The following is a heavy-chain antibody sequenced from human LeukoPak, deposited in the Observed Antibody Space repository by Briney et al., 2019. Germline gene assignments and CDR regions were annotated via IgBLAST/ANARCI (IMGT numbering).Heavy chain of an antibody. CDR2: ISGSGGST. D-gene: IGHD6-13*01. CDR1: GFTFSSYA. V-gene: IGHV3-23*01. J-gene: IGHJ5*02. CDR3: AKDGYSSSFNWFDP. Sequence: GGSLRLSCAASGFTFSSYAMNWVRQAPGKGLEWVSAISGSGGSTYYADSVKGRLTISRDNSKNTLYLQMNSLRAEDTAVYYCAKDGYSSSFNWFDPWGQGTLVTVSS.